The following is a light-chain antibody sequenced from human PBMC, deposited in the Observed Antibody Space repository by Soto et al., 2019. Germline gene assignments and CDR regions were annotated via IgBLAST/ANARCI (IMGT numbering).Light chain of an antibody. CDR1: QSVSSY. CDR3: HQRSNWPPIT. CDR2: DAS. Sequence: EIVLTQSPATLSLSPGERATLSCRASQSVSSYLAWYQQKPGQAPRRLIYDASNRATGIPARFSGSGSGTDFTLTISSLEPEDFAVYYCHQRSNWPPITFGQGTRLEIK. J-gene: IGKJ5*01. V-gene: IGKV3-11*01.